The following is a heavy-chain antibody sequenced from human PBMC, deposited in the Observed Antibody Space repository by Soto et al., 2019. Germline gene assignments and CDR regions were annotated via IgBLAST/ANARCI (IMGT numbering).Heavy chain of an antibody. J-gene: IGHJ5*02. D-gene: IGHD2-15*01. CDR1: GDTFTSYD. V-gene: IGHV1-8*01. CDR3: ASGRVDWCAP. CDR2: MNPNRGNT. Sequence: QVQLVQSGAEVKKPGASVKVSCTASGDTFTSYDINWVRQATGQGIEWMGWMNPNRGNTGYAQKLQGRVTMTSNTTISTAYMELSSLRSDATAVYYCASGRVDWCAPWGQGTLVTVSS.